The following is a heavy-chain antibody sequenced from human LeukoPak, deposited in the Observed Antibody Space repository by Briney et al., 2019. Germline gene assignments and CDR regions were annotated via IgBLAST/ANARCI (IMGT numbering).Heavy chain of an antibody. CDR1: GGSISSYY. J-gene: IGHJ5*02. CDR2: IYSSGST. V-gene: IGHV4-4*07. CDR3: ARAGYDILTGYYPGSEWFDP. D-gene: IGHD3-9*01. Sequence: SETLSLTCTVSGGSISSYYWSWIRQPAGKRLEWIGRIYSSGSTNYNPSLKSRVTMSVDKSKNQFSLKLSSVTAADTAVYYCARAGYDILTGYYPGSEWFDPWGQGTLVTVSS.